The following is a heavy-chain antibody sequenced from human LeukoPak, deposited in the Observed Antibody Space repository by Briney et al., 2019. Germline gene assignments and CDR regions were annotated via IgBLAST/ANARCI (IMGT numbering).Heavy chain of an antibody. CDR3: ARSYYGSGSYQGY. V-gene: IGHV4-61*09. CDR2: IYTSGST. CDR1: GGSISSGSYY. Sequence: SQTLSLTCTVSGGSISSGSYYWSWIRQPAGKGLEWIGHIYTSGSTNYNPSLKSRVTISVDTSENQLFLKLSSVTAADKAVYYCARSYYGSGSYQGYWGQGTLVTVSS. J-gene: IGHJ4*02. D-gene: IGHD3-10*01.